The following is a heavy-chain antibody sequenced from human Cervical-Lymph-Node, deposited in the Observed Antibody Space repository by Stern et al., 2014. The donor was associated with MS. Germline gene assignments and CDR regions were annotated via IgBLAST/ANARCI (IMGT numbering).Heavy chain of an antibody. D-gene: IGHD3-22*01. CDR3: AHTPYDSSGLDAFDI. CDR2: IYWDDEK. V-gene: IGHV2-5*02. Sequence: QVTLRESGPTLVKPTQTLTLTCTFSGFSLSTTGVAVGWIRQPPGKALEWLGLIYWDDEKHYSPSLRSRLTISRVTSESQVVLTVTNMNPVDSATYYCAHTPYDSSGLDAFDIWGQGTMVTVSS. J-gene: IGHJ3*02. CDR1: GFSLSTTGVA.